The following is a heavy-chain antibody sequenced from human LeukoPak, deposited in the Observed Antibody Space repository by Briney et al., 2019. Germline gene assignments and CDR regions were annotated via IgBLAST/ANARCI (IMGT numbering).Heavy chain of an antibody. V-gene: IGHV1-69*13. J-gene: IGHJ4*02. CDR2: IIPIFGTA. CDR1: GGTFSSYA. Sequence: SVKVSCKASGGTFSSYAISWVRQAPGQGLEWMGGIIPIFGTANYAQKFQGRVTITADESTSTAYMELSSLRSEATAVYYCASWWEPNDRNYYFDYWGQGTLVTVSS. CDR3: ASWWEPNDRNYYFDY. D-gene: IGHD1-14*01.